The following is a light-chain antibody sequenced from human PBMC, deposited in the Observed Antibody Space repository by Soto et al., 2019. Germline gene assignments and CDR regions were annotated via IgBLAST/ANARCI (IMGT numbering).Light chain of an antibody. J-gene: IGLJ2*01. CDR3: QVWDGNSEPVV. CDR2: RNN. Sequence: QSVLTQPPSASGTPGQGVTISCSGSTSNIGSNYVYWYQQLPGTAPKLLIYRNNQRPSGVPDRFSGSKSGTSASLAISGLRSDDEADYFCQVWDGNSEPVVFGGGTKVTVL. CDR1: TSNIGSNY. V-gene: IGLV1-47*01.